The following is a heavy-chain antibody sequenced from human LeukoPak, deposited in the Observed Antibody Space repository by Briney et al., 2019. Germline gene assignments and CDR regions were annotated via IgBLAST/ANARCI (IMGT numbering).Heavy chain of an antibody. CDR2: ISGSGSTT. J-gene: IGHJ4*02. D-gene: IGHD5-12*01. V-gene: IGHV3-23*01. Sequence: GGPLNPSLQAPGSTFRSNPMTWSPKPPGTGREGASVISGSGSTTYFAEAVNGRFTISGDNSKNTLYLEMNSLRAEDTAVYYCARGKSGYDPIDYWGQGTLVTVSS. CDR3: ARGKSGYDPIDY. CDR1: GSTFRSNP.